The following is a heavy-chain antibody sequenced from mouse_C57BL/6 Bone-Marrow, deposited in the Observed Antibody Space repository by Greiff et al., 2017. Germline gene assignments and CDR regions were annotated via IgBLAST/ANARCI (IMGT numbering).Heavy chain of an antibody. V-gene: IGHV1-15*01. CDR2: IDPETGGT. CDR1: GYTFTDYE. CDR3: TRRIFYYGNYYAMDY. J-gene: IGHJ4*01. Sequence: QVQLKESGAELVRPGASVTLSCKASGYTFTDYEMHWVKQTPVHGLEWIGAIDPETGGTAYNQKFKGKAILTADKSSSTAYMELRSLTSEDSAVYYCTRRIFYYGNYYAMDYWGQGTSVTVSS. D-gene: IGHD2-1*01.